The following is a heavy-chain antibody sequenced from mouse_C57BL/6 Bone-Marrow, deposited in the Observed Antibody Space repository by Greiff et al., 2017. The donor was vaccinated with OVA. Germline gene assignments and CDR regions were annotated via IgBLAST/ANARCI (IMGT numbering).Heavy chain of an antibody. CDR3: ARPYVSRWYFDV. D-gene: IGHD1-1*01. Sequence: EVKLEESGGGLVKPGGSLKLSCAASGFTFSSYTMSWVRQTPEKRLEWVATISGGGGNTYYPDSVKGRFTISRDNAKNTLYLQMSSLRSEDTALYYCARPYVSRWYFDVWGTGTTVTVSS. J-gene: IGHJ1*03. V-gene: IGHV5-9*01. CDR1: GFTFSSYT. CDR2: ISGGGGNT.